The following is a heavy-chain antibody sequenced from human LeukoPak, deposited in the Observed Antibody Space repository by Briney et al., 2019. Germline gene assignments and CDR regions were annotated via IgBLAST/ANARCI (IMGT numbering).Heavy chain of an antibody. Sequence: PGGSLRLSCAASGFTFSSYEMNWVRQAPGKGLEWVSYISSSGSTIYYADSVKGRFTISRDNSKNTLDLQMNSLRAEDTAVYYCAKGSSTSSWGQGTLVTVSS. D-gene: IGHD2-2*01. V-gene: IGHV3-48*03. CDR2: ISSSGSTI. CDR3: AKGSSTSS. CDR1: GFTFSSYE. J-gene: IGHJ4*02.